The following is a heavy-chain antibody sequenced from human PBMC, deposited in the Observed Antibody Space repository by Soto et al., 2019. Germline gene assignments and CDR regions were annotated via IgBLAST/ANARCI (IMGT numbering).Heavy chain of an antibody. V-gene: IGHV3-74*01. CDR2: INSDASII. CDR3: ASAAAAGLKF. J-gene: IGHJ4*02. CDR1: GITFRSYW. Sequence: EVQLVESGGGLVQPGGSLRLSCAVSGITFRSYWMHWIRQAPGKGLVWVSHINSDASIINYADSVKGRFTISRDNARNTLYLQMNSLSVVDTAMYYCASAAAAGLKFWGQGKLVTVSS. D-gene: IGHD2-15*01.